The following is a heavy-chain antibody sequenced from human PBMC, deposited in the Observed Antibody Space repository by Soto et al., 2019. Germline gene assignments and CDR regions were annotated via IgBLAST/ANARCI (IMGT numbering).Heavy chain of an antibody. CDR3: ARDYSSTSYGFDS. CDR1: GFTFSSHG. CDR2: IYYDGSNE. J-gene: IGHJ4*02. Sequence: QVQLVESGGVVVQPGRSLRLSCAASGFTFSSHGMHWVRQAPGKGLEWVAVIYYDGSNEYYADSVKGRFTISRDNSKNTLYLQMNSLRAEDTAGYYCARDYSSTSYGFDSWGQGTLVTVSS. D-gene: IGHD6-13*01. V-gene: IGHV3-33*01.